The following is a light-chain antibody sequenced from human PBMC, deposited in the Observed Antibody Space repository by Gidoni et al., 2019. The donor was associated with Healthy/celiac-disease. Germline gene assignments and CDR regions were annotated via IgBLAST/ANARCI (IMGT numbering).Light chain of an antibody. CDR2: DAS. V-gene: IGKV3-11*01. Sequence: EIVLTQSTATLSLSPGERATLSCRASQRVSSYLAWYQQKPGQAPRLLIYDASNRATGIPARFSGSGSGTDFTLTISSLEPEDFAVYYCQQRSNWQLTFGGGTKVEIK. J-gene: IGKJ4*01. CDR3: QQRSNWQLT. CDR1: QRVSSY.